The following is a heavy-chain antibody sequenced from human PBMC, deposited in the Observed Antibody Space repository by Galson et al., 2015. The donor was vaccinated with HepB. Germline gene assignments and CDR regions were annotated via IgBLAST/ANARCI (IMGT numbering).Heavy chain of an antibody. D-gene: IGHD3-22*01. V-gene: IGHV1-69*08. CDR3: ARGPRYYYDSSGPGYFDY. Sequence: SCKASGGTFSSYTISWVRQAPGQGLEWMGRIIPILGKANYAQKFQGRVTITADKSTSTAYMELISLRAGDTAVYYCARGPRYYYDSSGPGYFDYWGQGTLVTVSS. CDR1: GGTFSSYT. CDR2: IIPILGKA. J-gene: IGHJ4*02.